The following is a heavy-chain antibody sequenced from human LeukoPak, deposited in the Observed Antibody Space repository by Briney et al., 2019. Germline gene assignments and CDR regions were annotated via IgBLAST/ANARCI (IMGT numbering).Heavy chain of an antibody. J-gene: IGHJ4*02. D-gene: IGHD5-18*01. V-gene: IGHV3-9*01. CDR1: GFTFDDYA. CDR3: AKGHSYGWGSFDY. CDR2: ISWNSGSI. Sequence: GGSLRLSCAASGFTFDDYAKHWVRQAPGKGLEWVSGISWNSGSIGYADSVKGRFTISRDNAKNSLYLQMNSLRAEDTALYYCAKGHSYGWGSFDYWGQGTLVTVSS.